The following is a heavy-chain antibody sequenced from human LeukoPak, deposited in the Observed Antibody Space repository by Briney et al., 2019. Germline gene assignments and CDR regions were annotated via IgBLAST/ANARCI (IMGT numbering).Heavy chain of an antibody. CDR2: IYTSGST. V-gene: IGHV4-61*02. CDR1: GGSISSGSYY. D-gene: IGHD5-18*01. CDR3: ARDHGYSYGYSLNGHFDY. Sequence: KTSQTLSLTCTVSGGSISSGSYYWSWIRQPAGKGLEWIGRIYTSGSTNYNPSLKSRVTISVDTSKNQFSLKLSSVTAADTAVYYCARDHGYSYGYSLNGHFDYWGQGTLVTVSS. J-gene: IGHJ4*02.